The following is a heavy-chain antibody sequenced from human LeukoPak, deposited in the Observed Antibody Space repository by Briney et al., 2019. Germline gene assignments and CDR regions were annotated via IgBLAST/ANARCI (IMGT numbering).Heavy chain of an antibody. V-gene: IGHV3-23*01. CDR1: GFTFSSSS. CDR3: AKGSGWYV. Sequence: PGGSLRLPCAASGFTFSSSSMSWVRQAPGKGLEWVSVISGSGGSTDYADSVKGRFTISRDNSKNTLYLQINSLRAEDTAVYYCAKGSGWYVWGQGTLVTVPS. D-gene: IGHD6-19*01. CDR2: ISGSGGST. J-gene: IGHJ4*02.